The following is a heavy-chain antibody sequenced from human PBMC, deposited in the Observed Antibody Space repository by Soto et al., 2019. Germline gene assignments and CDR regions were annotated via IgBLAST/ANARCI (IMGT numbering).Heavy chain of an antibody. CDR2: IYYSGST. Sequence: SETLSLTCTVSGGSISSYYWSWIRQPPGKGLEWIGYIYYSGSTNYNPSLKSRVTISVDTSKNQFSLKLSSVTAADTAVYYCARDRSGDSSLYYYGMDVWGQGTTDTVSS. D-gene: IGHD6-13*01. V-gene: IGHV4-59*01. CDR3: ARDRSGDSSLYYYGMDV. CDR1: GGSISSYY. J-gene: IGHJ6*02.